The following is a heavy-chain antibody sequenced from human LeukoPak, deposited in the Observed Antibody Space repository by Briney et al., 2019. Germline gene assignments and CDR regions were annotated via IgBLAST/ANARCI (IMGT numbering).Heavy chain of an antibody. V-gene: IGHV3-74*01. J-gene: IGHJ4*02. D-gene: IGHD3-10*01. CDR1: GFTFSTYG. CDR2: ISSDGTNA. Sequence: GGSLRLSCASSGFTFSTYGMHWVRQVPGKGRVWVYRISSDGTNANYADSVKGRFTISRDNAKNTLYLQMNSLRAEDTAVYYCVLLSLTPGWGQGTLVTVSS. CDR3: VLLSLTPG.